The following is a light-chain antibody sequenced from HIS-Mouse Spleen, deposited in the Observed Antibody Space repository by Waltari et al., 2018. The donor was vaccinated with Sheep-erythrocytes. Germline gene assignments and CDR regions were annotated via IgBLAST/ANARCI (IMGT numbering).Light chain of an antibody. Sequence: DIQMTQSASTLSASVGDRVTITCRASQSISSWLAWYQQKPGKAPKLLHYKASSLESGVPSRFSGSGSGTEFTLTISSLQPDDFATYYCQQYNSYSTWTFGQGTKVEIK. V-gene: IGKV1-5*03. CDR2: KAS. CDR1: QSISSW. CDR3: QQYNSYSTWT. J-gene: IGKJ1*01.